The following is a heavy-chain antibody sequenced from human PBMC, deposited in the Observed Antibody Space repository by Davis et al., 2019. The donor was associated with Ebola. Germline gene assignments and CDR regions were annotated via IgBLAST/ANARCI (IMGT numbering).Heavy chain of an antibody. D-gene: IGHD3-16*02. CDR2: IYPGDSDT. V-gene: IGHV5-51*01. CDR1: GYSFTSYW. J-gene: IGHJ4*02. CDR3: ARSPLRLGELSTYFDY. Sequence: GESLKISCKGSGYSFTSYWIGWVRQMPGKGLEWMGIIYPGDSDTRYSPSFQGQVTISADKSISTAYLQWSSLKASDTAMYYCARSPLRLGELSTYFDYWGQGTLVTVSS.